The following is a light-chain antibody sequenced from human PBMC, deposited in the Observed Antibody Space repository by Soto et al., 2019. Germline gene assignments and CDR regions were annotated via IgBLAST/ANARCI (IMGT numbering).Light chain of an antibody. CDR3: QQSYSTPYT. CDR2: TAS. CDR1: QSINKY. V-gene: IGKV1-39*01. Sequence: DIQMTQSPSPLSASVGDRVTITCRASQSINKYLNWYQQNTGKAPKLLIYTASTLKSGVPSRFSGSGSGTDFTLTISSLQPEDFATYDCQQSYSTPYTFCQGTKLEI. J-gene: IGKJ2*01.